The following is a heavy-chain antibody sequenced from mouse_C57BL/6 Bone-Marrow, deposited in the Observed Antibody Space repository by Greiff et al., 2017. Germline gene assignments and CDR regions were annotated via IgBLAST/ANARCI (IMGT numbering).Heavy chain of an antibody. CDR3: ARRGGVVARGYAMDY. J-gene: IGHJ4*01. CDR1: GFSLSTSGMG. D-gene: IGHD1-1*01. V-gene: IGHV8-12*01. Sequence: QVQLKESGPGILQSSQTLSLTCSFSGFSLSTSGMGVSWIRQPSGKGLEWLAHIYWDDDKRYNPSLKSRLTISKDTSRNQVFLKITSVDTAATATYYCARRGGVVARGYAMDYWGQGTSVTVSS. CDR2: IYWDDDK.